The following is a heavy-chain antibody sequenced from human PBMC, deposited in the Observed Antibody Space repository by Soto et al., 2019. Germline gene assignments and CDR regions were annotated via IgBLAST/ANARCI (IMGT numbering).Heavy chain of an antibody. CDR2: INEDGSEK. CDR1: GLPFSRYW. CDR3: ASRFCIIAACYRAGYRVFDY. Sequence: EVQLVESGGGSVQPGGSLRLSCAASGLPFSRYWLTWVRQAPGKGLEWVANINEDGSEKYYMDSVRGRFTTSRDNAKNSLFLQMNSLRAEDTAVYYCASRFCIIAACYRAGYRVFDYWGQGTLVTVSS. V-gene: IGHV3-7*01. D-gene: IGHD2-2*01. J-gene: IGHJ4*02.